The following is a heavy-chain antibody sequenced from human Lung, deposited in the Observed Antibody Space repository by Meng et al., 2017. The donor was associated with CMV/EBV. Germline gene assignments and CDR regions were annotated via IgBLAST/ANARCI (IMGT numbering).Heavy chain of an antibody. V-gene: IGHV5-51*01. Sequence: SGYSFTSYYIAWVRQMPGKGLEWMGIIYPGDSDTRYSPSFQGQVTISVDKSISTAYLQWNSLKASDTAMYFCARRSLYGDYVPRPFNYWGQGTLVTVSS. CDR3: ARRSLYGDYVPRPFNY. D-gene: IGHD4-17*01. CDR1: GYSFTSYY. CDR2: IYPGDSDT. J-gene: IGHJ4*02.